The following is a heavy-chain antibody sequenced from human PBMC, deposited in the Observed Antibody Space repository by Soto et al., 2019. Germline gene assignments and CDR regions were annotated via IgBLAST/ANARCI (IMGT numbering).Heavy chain of an antibody. D-gene: IGHD6-6*01. CDR2: IYPADSET. Sequence: TGESLKISCKGSGYKFNSYWIAWVRQMPGKGLEWMGIIYPADSETNYSPSFQGQVTISADRSTSTAFLQWSTLKASDTAMYYCVRRAEGRPGDGYYYVALDVWGQGTTVTVSS. J-gene: IGHJ6*02. CDR1: GYKFNSYW. V-gene: IGHV5-51*01. CDR3: VRRAEGRPGDGYYYVALDV.